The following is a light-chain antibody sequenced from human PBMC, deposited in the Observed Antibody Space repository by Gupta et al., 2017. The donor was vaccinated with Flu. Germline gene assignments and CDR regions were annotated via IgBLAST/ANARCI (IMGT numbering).Light chain of an antibody. Sequence: QSVLTQPPPLSGAPGQTVTTSCTGSSPDIGAGNDVYWSQHHPGTVPKLLIFANTNRPSAVPDRFACSKSGTSASPTITGLQAEDEADDDCQYYARSMSVVVFGGGTKLTVL. CDR3: QYYARSMSVVV. J-gene: IGLJ2*01. CDR2: ANT. V-gene: IGLV1-40*01. CDR1: SPDIGAGND.